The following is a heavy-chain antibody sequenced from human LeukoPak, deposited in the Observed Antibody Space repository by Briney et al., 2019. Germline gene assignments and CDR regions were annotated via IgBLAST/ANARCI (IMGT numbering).Heavy chain of an antibody. CDR2: INPDSGFT. CDR3: ARDAGGSRIRD. CDR1: GYSFTGYY. V-gene: IGHV1-2*02. J-gene: IGHJ1*01. D-gene: IGHD1-14*01. Sequence: ASVKVSCKTSGYSFTGYYVHWVRQAPGQGLEWMGWINPDSGFTKYAQKFQGRVTMTRDTSTSTLFLEMTSDDTAVFYCARDAGGSRIRDWGQGTLVTVSS.